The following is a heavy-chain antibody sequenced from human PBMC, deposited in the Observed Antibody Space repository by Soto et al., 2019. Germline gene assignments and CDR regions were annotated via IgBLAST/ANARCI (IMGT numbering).Heavy chain of an antibody. D-gene: IGHD5-12*01. Sequence: LSLTCTVSGGSISSGGYYWSWIRQHPGKGLEWIGYIYYSGSTYYNPSLKSRVTISVDTSKNQFSLKLSSVTAADTAVYYCVSTRDGYNPYYFDYWGQGTLVTVSS. CDR3: VSTRDGYNPYYFDY. V-gene: IGHV4-31*03. CDR2: IYYSGST. J-gene: IGHJ4*02. CDR1: GGSISSGGYY.